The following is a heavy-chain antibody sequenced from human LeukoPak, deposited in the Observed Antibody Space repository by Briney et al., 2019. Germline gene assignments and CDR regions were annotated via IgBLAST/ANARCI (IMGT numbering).Heavy chain of an antibody. V-gene: IGHV4-38-2*02. D-gene: IGHD7-27*01. Sequence: SETLSLTCSVSGYSISSAYYWGWIRQPPGKGLEWIGTVYHSGSTNYNPSLKSRVTISVDTYKNHFSLKLSSVTAADTAVYFCARGFRGDNFDYWGQGTLVSVSS. CDR1: GYSISSAYY. CDR3: ARGFRGDNFDY. CDR2: VYHSGST. J-gene: IGHJ4*02.